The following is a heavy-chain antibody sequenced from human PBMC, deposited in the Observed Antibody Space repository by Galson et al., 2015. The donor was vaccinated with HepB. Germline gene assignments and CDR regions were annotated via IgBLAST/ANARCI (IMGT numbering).Heavy chain of an antibody. CDR3: TTDVYYSTYWSWLDH. D-gene: IGHD2-8*02. CDR2: IKSKTDDETT. V-gene: IGHV3-15*01. Sequence: SLRLSCAASGFPFNNAWMTWVRQAPGMGLEWVGRIKSKTDDETTDYAAPVKGRFTISRDDSKSRLYLQMNSLKTEDTAVYYCTTDVYYSTYWSWLDHWGRGTLVTVSS. J-gene: IGHJ5*02. CDR1: GFPFNNAW.